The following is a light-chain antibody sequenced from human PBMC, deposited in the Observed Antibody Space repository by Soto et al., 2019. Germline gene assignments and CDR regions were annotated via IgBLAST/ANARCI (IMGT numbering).Light chain of an antibody. CDR3: QEYNSAPQT. V-gene: IGKV1-27*01. CDR2: AAS. J-gene: IGKJ1*01. CDR1: QGISNY. Sequence: DIQMTQSPSSLSASVGDRVTITCRASQGISNYLAWYQQKPGKVPKLLIYAASTLQSGVPSRFSGSGSATDFTLTISSLQPEDVATYYWQEYNSAPQTFGQGPKVEIE.